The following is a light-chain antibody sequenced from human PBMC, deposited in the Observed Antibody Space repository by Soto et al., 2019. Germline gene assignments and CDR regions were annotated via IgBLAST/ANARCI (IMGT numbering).Light chain of an antibody. CDR2: LNSDGSH. J-gene: IGLJ2*01. Sequence: QPVLTQSPSASASLGASVKLTCTLSSGHNSYAIAWHQQQPEKGPRYLMNLNSDGSHSKGDGIPDRFSGSSSGAERYLTISSLQSEDEADYYCQTWGTGIHVVFGGGTKVTVL. V-gene: IGLV4-69*01. CDR1: SGHNSYA. CDR3: QTWGTGIHVV.